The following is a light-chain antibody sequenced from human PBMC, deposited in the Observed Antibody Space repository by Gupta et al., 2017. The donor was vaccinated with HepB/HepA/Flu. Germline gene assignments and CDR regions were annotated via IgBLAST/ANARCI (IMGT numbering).Light chain of an antibody. V-gene: IGKV4-1*01. CDR1: QSVLYRSNNKNY. CDR3: QQYYTTPWT. CDR2: WAS. J-gene: IGKJ1*01. Sequence: DIVMTQSPDSLAVSLGERRTINCKSSQSVLYRSNNKNYLAWYQQKPGQPPKLLIYWASTRESGVPDRFSGSGSGPDFTLTISSLQAEDVAVYYCQQYYTTPWTFGQGTKVEIK.